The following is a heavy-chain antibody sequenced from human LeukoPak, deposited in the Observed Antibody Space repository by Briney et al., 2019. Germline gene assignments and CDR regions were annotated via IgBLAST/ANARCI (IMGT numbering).Heavy chain of an antibody. CDR2: IRQDGSEK. CDR3: TRAGYYGDDAFDL. Sequence: QPGGSLRLSCAGSGFTICSYWMSWVRQAPGKGLEWVANIRQDGSEKYYVDSAKGRLTISRDNAKNSLYLQMNSLRAEDTGIYYCTRAGYYGDDAFDLWGQGTMVTVSS. J-gene: IGHJ3*01. V-gene: IGHV3-7*01. CDR1: GFTICSYW. D-gene: IGHD2/OR15-2a*01.